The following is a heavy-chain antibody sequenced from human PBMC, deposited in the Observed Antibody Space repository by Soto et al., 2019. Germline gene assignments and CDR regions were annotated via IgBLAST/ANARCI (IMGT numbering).Heavy chain of an antibody. D-gene: IGHD3-10*01. CDR1: GFTFSSYW. CDR3: ARGESGRYYLGY. CDR2: IRSDGSST. J-gene: IGHJ4*02. Sequence: EVQLVESGEGLVQPGGSLRLSCAASGFTFSSYWMHWVRQAPGKGLVWVSRIRSDGSSTSYADSVRGRFTISRDNARNTLYLQMNSLRAEDTAVYLCARGESGRYYLGYWGQGTLVTVSS. V-gene: IGHV3-74*01.